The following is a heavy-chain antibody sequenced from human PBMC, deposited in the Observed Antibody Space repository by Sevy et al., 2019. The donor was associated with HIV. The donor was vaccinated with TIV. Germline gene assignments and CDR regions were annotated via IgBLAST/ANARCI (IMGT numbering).Heavy chain of an antibody. V-gene: IGHV3-23*01. D-gene: IGHD1-26*01. J-gene: IGHJ6*02. Sequence: GGSLRLSCAASGFTFSSYAMDWVRQAPGKGLEWVSTISGSRETTYYADSVKGRFTISRDHSQNTVYLEMNSLRNEDTAIYFCANAYSGSYSHSYLYALDVWGQGTTVTVSS. CDR3: ANAYSGSYSHSYLYALDV. CDR2: ISGSRETT. CDR1: GFTFSSYA.